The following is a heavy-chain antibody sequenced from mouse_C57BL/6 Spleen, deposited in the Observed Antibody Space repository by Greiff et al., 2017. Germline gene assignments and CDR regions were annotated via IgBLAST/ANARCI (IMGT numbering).Heavy chain of an antibody. V-gene: IGHV3-1*01. Sequence: VQLQQSGPGMVKPSQSLSLTCTVTGYSITSGYDWHWIRHFPGNKLEWMGYISYRGSTNYNPSLKSRISITHDTSKNHFFLKLNSVTTEDTATYYCARGQLRLLYFDYWGQGTTLTVSS. CDR2: ISYRGST. J-gene: IGHJ2*01. CDR3: ARGQLRLLYFDY. CDR1: GYSITSGYD. D-gene: IGHD3-2*02.